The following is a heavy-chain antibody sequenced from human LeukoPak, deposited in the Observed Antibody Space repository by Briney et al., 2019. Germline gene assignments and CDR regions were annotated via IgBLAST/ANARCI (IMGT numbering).Heavy chain of an antibody. CDR3: ARDPPRGWDAFDI. J-gene: IGHJ3*02. CDR2: IYTSGST. CDR1: GGSISSYY. D-gene: IGHD2-15*01. V-gene: IGHV4-4*07. Sequence: PSETLSLTSTVSGGSISSYYWSWIRQPAGKGLEWIGRIYTSGSTNYNPPLKSRVTMSVDTSKNQFSLKLSSVTAADTAVYYCARDPPRGWDAFDIWGQGTMVTVSS.